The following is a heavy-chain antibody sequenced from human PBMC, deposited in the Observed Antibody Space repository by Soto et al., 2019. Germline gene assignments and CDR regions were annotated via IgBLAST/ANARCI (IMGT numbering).Heavy chain of an antibody. Sequence: TLSLTCAVSGGSISSGGYSWSWIRQPPGKGLEWIGYIYHSGSTYYNPSLKSRVTISVDRSKNQFSLKLSSVTAADTAVYYWASLYCSGGGCPFDYWGQGTLVTVSS. D-gene: IGHD2-15*01. CDR3: ASLYCSGGGCPFDY. V-gene: IGHV4-30-2*01. CDR1: GGSISSGGYS. CDR2: IYHSGST. J-gene: IGHJ4*02.